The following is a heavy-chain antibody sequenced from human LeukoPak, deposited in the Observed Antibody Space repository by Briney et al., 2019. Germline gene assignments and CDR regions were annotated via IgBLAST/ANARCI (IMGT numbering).Heavy chain of an antibody. CDR1: GFAFNDHV. D-gene: IGHD1-14*01. V-gene: IGHV3-7*01. Sequence: PGGSLRLSCAASGFAFNDHVMNWVRQAPGKGLEWVANIKQDGSEKYYVDSVKGRFTISRDNAKNSLYLQMNSLRAEDTAVYYCARHPQRYVSEDYWGQGTLVTVSA. J-gene: IGHJ4*02. CDR2: IKQDGSEK. CDR3: ARHPQRYVSEDY.